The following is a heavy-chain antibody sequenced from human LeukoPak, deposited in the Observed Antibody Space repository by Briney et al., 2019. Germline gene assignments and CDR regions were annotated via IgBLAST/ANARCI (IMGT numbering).Heavy chain of an antibody. CDR1: GDSMSGFY. Sequence: SETLSLTFTVSGDSMSGFYWSCIRQPPGKGLEWIGFIHYTGSSTSNASLKSRVTISIDTSKNQFSLRLSSVTAADTAVYYCARYTPSGGYAASFYDPWGQGTLVTVSS. D-gene: IGHD2/OR15-2a*01. J-gene: IGHJ5*02. V-gene: IGHV4-59*08. CDR3: ARYTPSGGYAASFYDP. CDR2: IHYTGSS.